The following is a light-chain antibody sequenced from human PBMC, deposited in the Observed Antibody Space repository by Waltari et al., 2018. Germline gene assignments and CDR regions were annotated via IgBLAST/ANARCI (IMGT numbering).Light chain of an antibody. Sequence: EIVLTQSPGTLSLSAGERATLSCWASQSVGGTLAWYQQKPGQAPRLLIYGASSRATGIPDRFSGSGSGTVFSLSISRLEPEDFAVYYCQHYVRLPVTFGQGTKVEIK. CDR3: QHYVRLPVT. CDR2: GAS. V-gene: IGKV3-20*01. J-gene: IGKJ1*01. CDR1: QSVGGT.